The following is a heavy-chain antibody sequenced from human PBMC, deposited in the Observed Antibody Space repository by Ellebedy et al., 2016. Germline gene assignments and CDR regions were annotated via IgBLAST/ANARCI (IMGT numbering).Heavy chain of an antibody. CDR2: INHSGST. V-gene: IGHV4-34*01. J-gene: IGHJ6*02. D-gene: IGHD6-19*01. CDR3: ARDRHSSGWSENYYYYGMDV. Sequence: SETLSLXXAVYGGSFSGYYWSWIRQPPGKGLEWIGEINHSGSTNYIPSLKSRVIISVDTSKNQFSLKLSSVTAADTAVYYCARDRHSSGWSENYYYYGMDVWGQGTTVTVSS. CDR1: GGSFSGYY.